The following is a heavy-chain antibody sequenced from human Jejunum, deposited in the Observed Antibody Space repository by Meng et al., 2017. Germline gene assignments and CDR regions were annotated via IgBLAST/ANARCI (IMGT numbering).Heavy chain of an antibody. V-gene: IGHV3-48*03. CDR3: AGDQGSGTSEVGSGFDY. D-gene: IGHD6-19*01. CDR1: GFTFASYE. CDR2: ISTRGDTM. J-gene: IGHJ4*02. Sequence: GESLKTPRPASGFTFASYEMNLVRQAPGGGLEWVSYISTRGDTMYYADSVRGRFTISRDNSKTSLSLPMHSLRAGDTGLYYCAGDQGSGTSEVGSGFDYWGQGTPVTVSS.